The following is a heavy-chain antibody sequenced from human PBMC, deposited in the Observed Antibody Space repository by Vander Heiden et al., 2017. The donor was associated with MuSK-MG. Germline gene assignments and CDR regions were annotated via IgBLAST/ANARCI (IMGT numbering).Heavy chain of an antibody. J-gene: IGHJ4*02. CDR2: ISAYNGNT. Sequence: LEWMGWISAYNGNTNYAQKLQGRVTMTTDTSTSTAYMELRSLRSDDTAVYYCARDACSSTSCTYDLDYWGQGPLGTVAS. CDR3: ARDACSSTSCTYDLDY. D-gene: IGHD2-2*01. V-gene: IGHV1-18*01.